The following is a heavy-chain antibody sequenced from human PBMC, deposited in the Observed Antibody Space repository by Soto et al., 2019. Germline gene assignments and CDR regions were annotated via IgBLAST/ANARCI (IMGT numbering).Heavy chain of an antibody. Sequence: ASVKVSCKASGYTFTSYDINWVRQATGQGLEWMGWMNPNSGNTGYAQKFQGRVTMTRNTSISTAYMELSSLRSDDTAVYYCARVTLMGVTTYFDYWGQGTLVTVSS. CDR1: GYTFTSYD. CDR3: ARVTLMGVTTYFDY. J-gene: IGHJ4*02. D-gene: IGHD4-17*01. CDR2: MNPNSGNT. V-gene: IGHV1-8*01.